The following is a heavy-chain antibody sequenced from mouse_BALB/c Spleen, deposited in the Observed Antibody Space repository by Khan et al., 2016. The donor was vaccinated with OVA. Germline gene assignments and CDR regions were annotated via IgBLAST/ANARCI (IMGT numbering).Heavy chain of an antibody. J-gene: IGHJ2*01. Sequence: QIQLVQSGAELARPGASVKMSCKASGYTFTNYTMHWVKQTPGQGLEWIGYINPSSGYTNYNQNFNDKATLTTDRSSSTAYMQLSSLTSDDSAVYDCVRTPIPPYYFDYWGQGTTLTVSS. CDR2: INPSSGYT. CDR1: GYTFTNYT. V-gene: IGHV1-4*01. CDR3: VRTPIPPYYFDY.